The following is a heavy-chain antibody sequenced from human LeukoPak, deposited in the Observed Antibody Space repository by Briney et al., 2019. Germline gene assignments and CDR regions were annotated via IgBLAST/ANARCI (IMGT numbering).Heavy chain of an antibody. CDR3: ARESNGWYTHFDY. Sequence: GGSLRPSCAASGFTFRSYWMSWVRQAPGKGLEWVANINQAGSEKYYVDSVKGRFTISGDNAKNSLYLQMNSLRAEDTAAYYCARESNGWYTHFDYWGQGTLVTVSS. D-gene: IGHD6-19*01. V-gene: IGHV3-7*05. CDR2: INQAGSEK. CDR1: GFTFRSYW. J-gene: IGHJ4*02.